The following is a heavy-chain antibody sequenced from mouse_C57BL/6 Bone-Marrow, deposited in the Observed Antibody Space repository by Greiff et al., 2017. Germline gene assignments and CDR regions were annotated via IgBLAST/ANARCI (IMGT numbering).Heavy chain of an antibody. CDR2: INPSNGGT. Sequence: QVQLKQPGTELVKPGASVKLSCKASGYTFTSYWMHWVKQRPGQGLEWIGNINPSNGGTNYNEKFKSKATLTVDKSSSTAYMQLSSLTSEDSAVYYCARKVYDGYPAWFAYWGQGTLVTVSA. CDR1: GYTFTSYW. J-gene: IGHJ3*01. D-gene: IGHD2-3*01. CDR3: ARKVYDGYPAWFAY. V-gene: IGHV1-53*01.